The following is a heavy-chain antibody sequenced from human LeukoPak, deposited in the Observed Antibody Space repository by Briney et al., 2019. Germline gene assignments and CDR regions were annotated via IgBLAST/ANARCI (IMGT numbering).Heavy chain of an antibody. CDR2: ISYGGDTK. CDR1: GFTFNNYG. CDR3: AKSGSQYCSGGTCYFDY. J-gene: IGHJ4*02. Sequence: RWSLRLSCAASGFTFNNYGMHWVRQAPGKGLEWVAVISYGGDTKYYADSVKGRFTISRDNSKNTLYLQMNSLTPEDTAVYYCAKSGSQYCSGGTCYFDYWGQGTLVTVSS. V-gene: IGHV3-30*18. D-gene: IGHD2-15*01.